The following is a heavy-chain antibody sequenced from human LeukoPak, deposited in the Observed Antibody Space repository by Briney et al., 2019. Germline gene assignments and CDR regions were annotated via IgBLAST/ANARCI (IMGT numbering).Heavy chain of an antibody. CDR2: ISAYNGNT. Sequence: ASVKVSCKASGYTFTSYGISWVRQAHGQGLARIGWISAYNGNTNYAQKLQGRVTMTTDTSTSTAYMELRSLRSHDTAVYYCARDHDYGNYGNWFDPWGQGTLVTVSS. CDR3: ARDHDYGNYGNWFDP. CDR1: GYTFTSYG. D-gene: IGHD4-11*01. V-gene: IGHV1-18*01. J-gene: IGHJ5*02.